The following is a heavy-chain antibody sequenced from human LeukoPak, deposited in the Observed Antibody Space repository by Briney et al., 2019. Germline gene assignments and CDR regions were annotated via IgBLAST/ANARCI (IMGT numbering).Heavy chain of an antibody. D-gene: IGHD6-13*01. Sequence: ASVKVSCKVSGYTLTELSMHWVRQAPGKGLGWMGGFDPEDGETIYAQKFQGRVTMTEDTSTDTAYMELSSLRSEDTAVYYCATLPYSSSWYEYYFDYWGQGTLVTVSS. J-gene: IGHJ4*02. V-gene: IGHV1-24*01. CDR1: GYTLTELS. CDR3: ATLPYSSSWYEYYFDY. CDR2: FDPEDGET.